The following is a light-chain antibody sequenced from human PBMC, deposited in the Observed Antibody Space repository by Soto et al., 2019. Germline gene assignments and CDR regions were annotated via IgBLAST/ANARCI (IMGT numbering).Light chain of an antibody. CDR3: SSYSSSSTLCV. J-gene: IGLJ1*01. CDR1: SSDVGGYNY. CDR2: DVS. V-gene: IGLV2-14*03. Sequence: QSALTQPASVSGPPGQSITISCTGTSSDVGGYNYVSWYQQYPGKAPRLIIYDVSNRPSGVSNRFSGSKSGNRASLTISGLQAEDEADYYCSSYSSSSTLCVFGTGTKVTVL.